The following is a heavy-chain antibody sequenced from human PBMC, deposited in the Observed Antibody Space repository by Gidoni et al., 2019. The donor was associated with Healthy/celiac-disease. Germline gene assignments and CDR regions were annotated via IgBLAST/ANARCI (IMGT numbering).Heavy chain of an antibody. V-gene: IGHV3-23*01. D-gene: IGHD1-1*01. CDR1: GFTFSSYA. CDR2: ISGSGGST. J-gene: IGHJ3*02. Sequence: EVKLLESGGGLVQPGGSLRLSCADSGFTFSSYALSWVRQAPGKGREWVSAISGSGGSTYYADSVKGRFTISRDNSKNTLYLQMNSLRAEDTAVYYCAKAPKLERQPFDIWGQGTMVTVSS. CDR3: AKAPKLERQPFDI.